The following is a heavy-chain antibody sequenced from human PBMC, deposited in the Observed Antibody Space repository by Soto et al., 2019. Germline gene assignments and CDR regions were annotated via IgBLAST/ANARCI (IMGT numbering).Heavy chain of an antibody. J-gene: IGHJ6*02. CDR3: ARDGYSSSWYPVLNYYGMDV. D-gene: IGHD6-13*01. CDR2: IWYDGSNK. Sequence: GGSLRLSCAASGFTFSSYGMHWVRQAPGKGLEWVAVIWYDGSNKYYADSVKGRFTISRDNSKNTLYLQMNSLRAEDTAVYYCARDGYSSSWYPVLNYYGMDVWGQGTTVTVSS. CDR1: GFTFSSYG. V-gene: IGHV3-33*01.